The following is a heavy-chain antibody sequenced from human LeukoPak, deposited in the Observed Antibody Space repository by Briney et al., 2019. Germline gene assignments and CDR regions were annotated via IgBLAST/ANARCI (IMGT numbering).Heavy chain of an antibody. D-gene: IGHD6-13*01. CDR1: GYTFTSYG. Sequence: APVKVSCKASGYTFTSYGISWVRQAPGQGLEWMGWISANDGNTDYPQKLQGRVTMTTDTSTSTAYMELRGLRSDDTAVYYCARDSSSSWYGFLDSWGQGTLVTVSS. J-gene: IGHJ4*02. CDR2: ISANDGNT. CDR3: ARDSSSSWYGFLDS. V-gene: IGHV1-18*01.